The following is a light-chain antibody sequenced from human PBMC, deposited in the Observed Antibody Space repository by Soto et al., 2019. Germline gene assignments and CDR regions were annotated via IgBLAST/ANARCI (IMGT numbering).Light chain of an antibody. CDR2: GNI. V-gene: IGLV1-40*01. Sequence: QAGLTKPPSVSGCPGQRDTISCTGSSSNIGAGYDVHWYQQRPGTAPKLLIFGNINRPSGVPDRFSGSKSGTSASLAITGLQAEDEGDYYCQSYYSTPGAREVFGTGPKGTV. J-gene: IGLJ1*01. CDR1: SSNIGAGYD. CDR3: QSYYSTPGAREV.